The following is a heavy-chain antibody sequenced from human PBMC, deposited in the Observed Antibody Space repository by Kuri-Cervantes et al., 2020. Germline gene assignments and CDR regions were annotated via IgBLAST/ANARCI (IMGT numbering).Heavy chain of an antibody. J-gene: IGHJ4*02. D-gene: IGHD3-3*01. CDR3: ATVQVLRFLEWFSY. V-gene: IGHV1-69*01. CDR1: GGTFSSYA. Sequence: GGSLRLSCKASGGTFSSYAISWVRQAPGQGLEWMGGIIPIFGTANYAQKFQGRVTITADESTSTAYMELSSLRSEDTAVYYCATVQVLRFLEWFSYWGQGTLVTVSS. CDR2: IIPIFGTA.